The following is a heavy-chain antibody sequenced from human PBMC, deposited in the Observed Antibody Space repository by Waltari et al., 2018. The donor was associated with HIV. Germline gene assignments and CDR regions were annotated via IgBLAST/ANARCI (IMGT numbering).Heavy chain of an antibody. Sequence: EVQLVESGGGLVQPGGSLRLSCAASGFTFSSYWMHWVRQAPGKGLVWVSRISSDGGSTIYEDSVKVRCTISRDNAKNTLYLQMNSLRAEDTAVYYCARYYYDSSGYPTDYWGQGTLVTVSS. CDR2: ISSDGGST. D-gene: IGHD3-22*01. J-gene: IGHJ4*02. CDR1: GFTFSSYW. CDR3: ARYYYDSSGYPTDY. V-gene: IGHV3-74*01.